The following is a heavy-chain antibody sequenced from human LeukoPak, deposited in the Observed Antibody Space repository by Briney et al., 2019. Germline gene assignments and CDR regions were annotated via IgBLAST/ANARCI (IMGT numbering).Heavy chain of an antibody. D-gene: IGHD2-21*02. CDR3: ARVGIVVVTAIYWYFDL. V-gene: IGHV4-39*07. CDR1: GGSISSSSYY. Sequence: SSETLSLTCTVSGGSISSSSYYWGWIRQPPGKGLVWIGSIYYSGSTYYNPSLKSRVTISVDTSKNQFSLKLSSVTAADTAVYYCARVGIVVVTAIYWYFDLWGRGTLVTVSS. CDR2: IYYSGST. J-gene: IGHJ2*01.